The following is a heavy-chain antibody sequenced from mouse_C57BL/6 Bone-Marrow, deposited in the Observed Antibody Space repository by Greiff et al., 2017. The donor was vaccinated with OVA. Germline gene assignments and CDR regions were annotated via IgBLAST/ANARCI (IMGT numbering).Heavy chain of an antibody. CDR3: ANPDDY. Sequence: EVQLQQSGPELVKPGASVKISCKASGYTFTDYYMNWVKQSHGKSLEWIGDINPNNGGTSYNQKFKGKATLTVDKSSSTAYMELRSLTSEDSAVYYCANPDDYWGQGTTLTVSS. CDR1: GYTFTDYY. CDR2: INPNNGGT. V-gene: IGHV1-26*01. J-gene: IGHJ2*01.